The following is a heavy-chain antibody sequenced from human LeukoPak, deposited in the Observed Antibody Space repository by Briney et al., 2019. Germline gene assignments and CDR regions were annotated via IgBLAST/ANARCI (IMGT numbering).Heavy chain of an antibody. CDR2: IIPIFGTA. Sequence: GASVKVSCKASGGTFSSHAISWVRQAPGQGLEWMGGIIPIFGTANYAQKFQGRVTITADESTSTAYMELSSLRSEDTAVYYCARDLASISWYGGNPAADYWGQGTLVTVSS. V-gene: IGHV1-69*13. D-gene: IGHD4-23*01. J-gene: IGHJ4*02. CDR3: ARDLASISWYGGNPAADY. CDR1: GGTFSSHA.